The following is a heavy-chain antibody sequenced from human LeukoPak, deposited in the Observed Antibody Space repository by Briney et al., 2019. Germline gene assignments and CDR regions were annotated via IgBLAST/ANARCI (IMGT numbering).Heavy chain of an antibody. D-gene: IGHD6-13*01. CDR1: GFTFRNYS. Sequence: GGSLRLSCAASGFTFRNYSMDWVRQAPGKGLEWVSSISNTSTYIYYADSVKGRFTISRDNAKNSLYLQMDSLRAEDTAVYFCATEQLASPGTVLDYWGQGTLVTVSS. J-gene: IGHJ4*02. CDR3: ATEQLASPGTVLDY. CDR2: ISNTSTYI. V-gene: IGHV3-21*01.